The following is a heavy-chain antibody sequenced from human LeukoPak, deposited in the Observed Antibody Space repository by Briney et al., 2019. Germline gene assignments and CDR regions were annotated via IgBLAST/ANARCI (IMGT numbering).Heavy chain of an antibody. D-gene: IGHD3-10*01. CDR1: GYTFTSYG. CDR3: ARVRGSSGNYYYYMDV. V-gene: IGHV1-69*06. CDR2: IIPIFGTA. J-gene: IGHJ6*03. Sequence: ASAKVSCKASGYTFTSYGISWVRQAPGQGLEWMGGIIPIFGTANYAQKFQGRVTITADKSTSTAYMELSSLRSEDTAVYYCARVRGSSGNYYYYMDVWGKGTTVTVSS.